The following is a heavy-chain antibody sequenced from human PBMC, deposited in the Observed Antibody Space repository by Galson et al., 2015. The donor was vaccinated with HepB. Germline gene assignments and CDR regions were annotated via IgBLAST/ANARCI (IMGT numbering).Heavy chain of an antibody. D-gene: IGHD6-13*01. Sequence: SLRLSCAASGFTFSSYWMSWVRQAPGKGLEWVANIKQDGSEKYYVDSVKGRFTISRDNAKNSLYLQMNSLRAEDTAVYYCARDRSFPYSRALGYWGQGTLVTVSS. CDR2: IKQDGSEK. CDR1: GFTFSSYW. V-gene: IGHV3-7*03. CDR3: ARDRSFPYSRALGY. J-gene: IGHJ4*02.